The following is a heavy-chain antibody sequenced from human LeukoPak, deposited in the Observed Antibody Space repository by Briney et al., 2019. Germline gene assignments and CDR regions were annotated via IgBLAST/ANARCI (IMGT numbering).Heavy chain of an antibody. J-gene: IGHJ4*02. D-gene: IGHD2-2*01. V-gene: IGHV3-23*01. CDR2: ISGSGGST. CDR1: GFTFSSYS. Sequence: GGSLRLSCAASGFTFSSYSMSWVRQAPGKGLEWVSGISGSGGSTDYADYVKGRFTISRDNSKNTLYLQMNSLRVEDTAVYYCAKDPGYQVVYCFDYWGQGTLVTVSS. CDR3: AKDPGYQVVYCFDY.